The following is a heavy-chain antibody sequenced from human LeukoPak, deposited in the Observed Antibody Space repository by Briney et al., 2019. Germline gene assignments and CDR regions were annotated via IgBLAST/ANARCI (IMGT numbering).Heavy chain of an antibody. CDR3: ARQLYDSSGYPFDY. J-gene: IGHJ4*02. Sequence: SETLSLTCSVSGASITTYYWSWIRQPPGKGLEWIGYIYHSGSTKYNPSLKSRVTISVDTSKNQFSLRLRSVTAADTAVYYCARQLYDSSGYPFDYWGQGALVTVSS. CDR2: IYHSGST. D-gene: IGHD3-22*01. V-gene: IGHV4-59*08. CDR1: GASITTYY.